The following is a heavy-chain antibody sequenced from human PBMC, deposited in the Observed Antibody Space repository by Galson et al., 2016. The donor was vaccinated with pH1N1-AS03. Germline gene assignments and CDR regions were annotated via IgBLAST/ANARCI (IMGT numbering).Heavy chain of an antibody. CDR3: ARHRHEATLSSSVGA. CDR2: IYPRDSDT. CDR1: GATFDTYW. D-gene: IGHD6-6*01. V-gene: IGHV5-51*01. Sequence: QSGAEVTKPGESLKISCKASGATFDTYWIGWVRQKPGKGLEWMGIIYPRDSDTRYSASFQGHVTISADKSVTTAYLPWNSLKASDTAIDYCARHRHEATLSSSVGAWGQGNLVIVSS. J-gene: IGHJ5*02.